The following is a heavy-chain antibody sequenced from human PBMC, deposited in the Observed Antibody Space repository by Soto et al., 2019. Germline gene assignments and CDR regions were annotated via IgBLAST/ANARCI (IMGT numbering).Heavy chain of an antibody. D-gene: IGHD1-1*01. J-gene: IGHJ3*02. CDR1: XFXFDDYA. CDR3: AKDMYSGWNDDGAFDI. Sequence: XFXFDDYAMXXXRQAPGXXXXXXSGISWNSGSIGYADSVKGRFTISXDNXXXSXXXXXXXXRAXDTALYYCAKDMYSGWNDDGAFDIWGQGTMVTVSS. V-gene: IGHV3-9*01. CDR2: ISWNSGSI.